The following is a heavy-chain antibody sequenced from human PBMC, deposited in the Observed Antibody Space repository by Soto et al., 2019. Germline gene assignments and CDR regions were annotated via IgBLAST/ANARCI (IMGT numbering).Heavy chain of an antibody. CDR1: GFTFSSYA. CDR3: AKAASMTIRDGFDH. V-gene: IGHV3-23*01. D-gene: IGHD4-17*01. CDR2: ISGSGNNP. Sequence: EVQVLESGGGLVQPGGSLRLSCAASGFTFSSYAMSWVRQAPGQGLEWVSAISGSGNNPYYADSVKGRFTISRDNSKNTLYLQINSLRAEDTALYYCAKAASMTIRDGFDHWGQGTLVTVSS. J-gene: IGHJ4*02.